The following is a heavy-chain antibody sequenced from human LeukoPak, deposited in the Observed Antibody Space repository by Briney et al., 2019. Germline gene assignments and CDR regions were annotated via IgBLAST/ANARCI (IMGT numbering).Heavy chain of an antibody. CDR3: ARTTGSSPNFDY. D-gene: IGHD6-6*01. Sequence: PGGSLRLSCAASGYTFSSYSMNWVRQAPGKGLEWVSSISSSSSYIYYADSVKGRFTISRDNAKNSLYLQMNSLRAEDTAVYYCARTTGSSPNFDYWGQGTLVTVSS. CDR2: ISSSSSYI. CDR1: GYTFSSYS. J-gene: IGHJ4*02. V-gene: IGHV3-21*01.